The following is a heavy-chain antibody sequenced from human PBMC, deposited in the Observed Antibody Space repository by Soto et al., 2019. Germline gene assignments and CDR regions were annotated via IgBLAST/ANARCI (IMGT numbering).Heavy chain of an antibody. Sequence: EVQLLESGGGLVQPGGSLRLSCAASGFTFSSYAMIWVRQAPGKGLEWVSAISGSGGSTYYADSVKGRFTISRDNSKNTLYLQMNSLRAEDTAVYYCAKDSSSYYDFDHFDLWGRGTLVTVSS. CDR3: AKDSSSYYDFDHFDL. V-gene: IGHV3-23*01. J-gene: IGHJ2*01. CDR1: GFTFSSYA. CDR2: ISGSGGST. D-gene: IGHD3-3*01.